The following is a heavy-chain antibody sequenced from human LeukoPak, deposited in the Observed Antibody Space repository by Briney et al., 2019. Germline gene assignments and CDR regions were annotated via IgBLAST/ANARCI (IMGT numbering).Heavy chain of an antibody. Sequence: GGSLRLSCAASGFTFDDYAMHWVRQAPGKGLEWVSLISWDGGSTYYADSVKGRFTISRDNSKNSLYLQMNSLRAEDTALYYCAKDRYSGTPGGYFDYWGQGTLVTVSS. D-gene: IGHD1-26*01. CDR1: GFTFDDYA. J-gene: IGHJ4*02. CDR3: AKDRYSGTPGGYFDY. CDR2: ISWDGGST. V-gene: IGHV3-43D*03.